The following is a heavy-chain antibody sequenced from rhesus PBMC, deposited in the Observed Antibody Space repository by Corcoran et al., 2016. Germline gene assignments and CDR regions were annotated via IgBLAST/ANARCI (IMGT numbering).Heavy chain of an antibody. D-gene: IGHD4-29*01. V-gene: IGHV4-106*01. J-gene: IGHJ4*01. CDR2: IYGRGGST. CDR3: ARDVPYGADIDY. Sequence: QVQLQESGPGLVKPSETLSLTCTVSGGSISDNYYWNWIRQSPGKGLEWMGRIYGRGGSTDYNPSHKSRVTISRDTSKSQFSLKLSSVTAADTAVYYCARDVPYGADIDYWGQGVLVTVSS. CDR1: GGSISDNYY.